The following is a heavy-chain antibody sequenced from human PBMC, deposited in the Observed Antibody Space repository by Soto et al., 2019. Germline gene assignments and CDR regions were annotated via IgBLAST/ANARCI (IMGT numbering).Heavy chain of an antibody. Sequence: SETLSLTCTVSGGSISSYYWSWIRQPPGKGLEWIGYIFYSGSTNYNPSLKSRVTISVDTSKNQFSLRLSSVTAADTAVYYCARRYSGSLDFWGQGTLVTVSS. CDR1: GGSISSYY. J-gene: IGHJ4*02. D-gene: IGHD6-13*01. CDR3: ARRYSGSLDF. V-gene: IGHV4-59*08. CDR2: IFYSGST.